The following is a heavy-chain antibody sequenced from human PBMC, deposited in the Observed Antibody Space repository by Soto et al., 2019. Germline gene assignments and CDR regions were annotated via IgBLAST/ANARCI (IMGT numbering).Heavy chain of an antibody. D-gene: IGHD3-22*01. CDR2: IYHSGST. Sequence: QVQLQESGPGLVKPSGTLSLTCAVSGGSISSSNWWSWVRQPPGKGLEWIGEIYHSGSTNYNPSLESQVTISVDKSKIQFSLELSSVTAADTAVYYCASLYYYDSSGEDTFDIWGQWTMVTVSS. J-gene: IGHJ3*02. CDR1: GGSISSSNW. V-gene: IGHV4-4*02. CDR3: ASLYYYDSSGEDTFDI.